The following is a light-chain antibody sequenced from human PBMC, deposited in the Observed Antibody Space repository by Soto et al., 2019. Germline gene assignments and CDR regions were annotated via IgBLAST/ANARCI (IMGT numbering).Light chain of an antibody. Sequence: AIRKTRSPSSLSASTGDRVTITCRASQGISSYLAWYQQKPGKAPKLLIYAASTLQSGVPSRFSGSGSGTDFTLTISCLQSEDFATYYCQQYYSYPRTFGQGTKVEIK. CDR3: QQYYSYPRT. CDR2: AAS. CDR1: QGISSY. J-gene: IGKJ1*01. V-gene: IGKV1-8*01.